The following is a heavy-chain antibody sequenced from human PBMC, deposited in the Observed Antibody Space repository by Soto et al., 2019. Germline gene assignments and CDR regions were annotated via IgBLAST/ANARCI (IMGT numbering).Heavy chain of an antibody. J-gene: IGHJ6*02. CDR1: GFTFSSYG. V-gene: IGHV3-33*01. CDR2: IWYDGSNK. D-gene: IGHD6-6*01. Sequence: QVQLVESGGGVVQPGRSLRLSCAASGFTFSSYGMHWVRQAPGKGLEWVAVIWYDGSNKYYADSVKGRFTISRDNSKNTLYLQMNSLRAEDTAVYYCARGIAARRGYYGMDVWGQGTTVTVSS. CDR3: ARGIAARRGYYGMDV.